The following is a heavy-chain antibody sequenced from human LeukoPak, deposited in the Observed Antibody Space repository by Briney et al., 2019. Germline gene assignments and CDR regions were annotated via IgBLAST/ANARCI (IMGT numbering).Heavy chain of an antibody. CDR1: GFSLGDHA. CDR2: ISGSATRT. CDR3: AKHYNWNYKNWLDP. V-gene: IGHV3-23*01. Sequence: GGSLRLSCIVSGFSLGDHAMSWVRQAPGKGLEWVSVISGSATRTHYADSVKGRFTVSRDNSNNTLYLQMNSLRAEDTAVYYCAKHYNWNYKNWLDPWGQGTLVTVSS. D-gene: IGHD1-7*01. J-gene: IGHJ5*02.